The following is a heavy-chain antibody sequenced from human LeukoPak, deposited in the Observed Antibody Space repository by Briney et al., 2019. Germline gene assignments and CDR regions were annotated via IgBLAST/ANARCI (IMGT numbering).Heavy chain of an antibody. D-gene: IGHD4-17*01. CDR1: GGSISSSTYY. J-gene: IGHJ3*02. Sequence: SETLSLTCTVSGGSISSSTYYWGWIRQPPGKGLEWIGSIYYTGNTYYNPSLKSRVTISVDTSKNQFSLKLISVTAADTAVYYCARETNYDYGDYDDAFDIWGQGTMVTVSS. CDR3: ARETNYDYGDYDDAFDI. CDR2: IYYTGNT. V-gene: IGHV4-39*07.